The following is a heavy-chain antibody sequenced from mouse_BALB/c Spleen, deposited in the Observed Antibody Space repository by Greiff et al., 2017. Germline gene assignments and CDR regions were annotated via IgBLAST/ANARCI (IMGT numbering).Heavy chain of an antibody. D-gene: IGHD1-2*01. CDR3: ARHTATATDFDY. CDR2: ISNGGGST. J-gene: IGHJ2*01. CDR1: GFTFSSYT. Sequence: DVMLVESGGGLVQPGGSLKLSCAASGFTFSSYTMSWVRQTPEKRLEWVAYISNGGGSTYYPDTVKGRFTISRDNAKNTLYLQMSSLKSEDTAMYYCARHTATATDFDYWGQGTTLTVSS. V-gene: IGHV5-12-2*01.